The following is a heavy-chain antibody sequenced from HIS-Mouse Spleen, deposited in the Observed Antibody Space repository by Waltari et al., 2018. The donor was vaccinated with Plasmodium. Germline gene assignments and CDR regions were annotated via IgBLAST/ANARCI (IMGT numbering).Heavy chain of an antibody. Sequence: QVTLRESGPALVKPTQTLTLPCTFSGFSLSTIGMCVSWIRQPPGKALEWLALIDWDDDKYYSTSLKTRLTISKDTSKNQVVLTMTNMDPVDTATYYCARMGDGSGKSLFDYWGQGTLVTVSS. CDR3: ARMGDGSGKSLFDY. D-gene: IGHD3-10*01. V-gene: IGHV2-70*01. CDR2: IDWDDDK. J-gene: IGHJ4*02. CDR1: GFSLSTIGMC.